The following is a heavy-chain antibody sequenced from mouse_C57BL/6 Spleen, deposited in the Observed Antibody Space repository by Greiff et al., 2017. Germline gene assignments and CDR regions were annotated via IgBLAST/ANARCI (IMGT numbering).Heavy chain of an antibody. CDR3: TRSGSSSYYFDY. CDR1: GYTFTDYE. D-gene: IGHD1-1*01. V-gene: IGHV1-15*01. Sequence: VQLQQSGAELVRPGASVTLSCKASGYTFTDYEMHWVKQTPVHGLEWIGAIDPETGGTAYNQKFKGKAILTADTSSSTAYMELRSLTSDDSAVYYCTRSGSSSYYFDYWGQGTTLTVSS. CDR2: IDPETGGT. J-gene: IGHJ2*01.